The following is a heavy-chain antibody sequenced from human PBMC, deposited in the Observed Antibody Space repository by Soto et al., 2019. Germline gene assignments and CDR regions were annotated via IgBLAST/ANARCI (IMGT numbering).Heavy chain of an antibody. V-gene: IGHV5-51*01. CDR3: ARSPRSSPYFDV. J-gene: IGHJ4*02. Sequence: GESLKISCRCSGYTFSNFWIGWVRQLPGQDLEWMGIIYPGDHETRYSPSFLGKVPISAEKSINTAYLQWSSLEASDSAFYFCARSPRSSPYFDVWGQGALVTVSS. D-gene: IGHD6-13*01. CDR2: IYPGDHET. CDR1: GYTFSNFW.